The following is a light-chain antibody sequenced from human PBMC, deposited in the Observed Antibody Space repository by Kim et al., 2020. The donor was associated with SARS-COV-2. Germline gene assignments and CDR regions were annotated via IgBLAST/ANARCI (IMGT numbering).Light chain of an antibody. V-gene: IGKV1-39*01. CDR3: QQSDSTPWT. CDR1: QNINDD. Sequence: DIQMTQSPASLSASVGDRVTISCRASQNINDDLNWYQQKPGKAPRLLIYAASNLQSGVPPRFSGSGSGLQFVLTIDSLQPEDLATYYCQQSDSTPWTFGQGTKVDIK. J-gene: IGKJ1*01. CDR2: AAS.